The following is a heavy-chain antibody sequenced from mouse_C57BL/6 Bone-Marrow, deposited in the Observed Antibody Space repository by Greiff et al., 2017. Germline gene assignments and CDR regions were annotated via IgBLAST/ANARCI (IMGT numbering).Heavy chain of an antibody. CDR2: IYPGGGFT. D-gene: IGHD1-1*01. Sequence: QVQLQQSGAELVRPGTSVKMSCKASGYTFTNYWIGWAKQRPGHGLEWIGDIYPGGGFTNYNEKFKGKATLTADKSSSTAYMQFSSLTSEDSAIYYCARERYYGSYFDYWGQGTTLTVSS. CDR1: GYTFTNYW. V-gene: IGHV1-63*01. J-gene: IGHJ2*01. CDR3: ARERYYGSYFDY.